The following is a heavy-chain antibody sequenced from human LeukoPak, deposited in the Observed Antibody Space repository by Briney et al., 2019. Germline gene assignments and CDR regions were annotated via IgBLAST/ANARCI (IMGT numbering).Heavy chain of an antibody. V-gene: IGHV3-9*01. CDR2: ISWNSGSI. D-gene: IGHD6-19*01. J-gene: IGHJ4*02. CDR1: GFTFDDYA. Sequence: GGSLRLSCAASGFTFDDYAMHWVRQAPGRGLEWVSGISWNSGSIGYADSVKGRFTISRDNAKNSLYLQMNSLRAEDTALYYCATGYSSGWPPYYWGQGTLVTVSS. CDR3: ATGYSSGWPPYY.